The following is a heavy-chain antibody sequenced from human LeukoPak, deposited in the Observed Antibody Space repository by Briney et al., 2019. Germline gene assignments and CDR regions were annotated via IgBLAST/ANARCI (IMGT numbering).Heavy chain of an antibody. Sequence: GGSLRLSCAASGFTFSSYDMNWGRHPPAKGQGWVSYISICGSTFYYADSAKGSFTISRDNAKNTLYLQRKSLIAEDTTVYYCARDFWVTLGMDVWGQRTAVTVSS. V-gene: IGHV3-48*03. J-gene: IGHJ6*02. CDR1: GFTFSSYD. CDR3: ARDFWVTLGMDV. CDR2: ISICGSTF. D-gene: IGHD5-18*01.